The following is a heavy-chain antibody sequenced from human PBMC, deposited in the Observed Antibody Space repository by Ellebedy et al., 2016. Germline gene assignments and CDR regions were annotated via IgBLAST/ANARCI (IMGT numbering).Heavy chain of an antibody. CDR3: VRDAGDYYFERNGLSTRFDH. J-gene: IGHJ4*01. Sequence: GESLKISXAASGFTFSRHSMNWVRQAPGKGLEWVSYISGSGSSRYYIDSVKPRFSISRDDATNSLYLQMNSLRVEDTAVYYCVRDAGDYYFERNGLSTRFDHWGHGTLVTVSS. V-gene: IGHV3-48*04. D-gene: IGHD3-22*01. CDR2: ISGSGSSR. CDR1: GFTFSRHS.